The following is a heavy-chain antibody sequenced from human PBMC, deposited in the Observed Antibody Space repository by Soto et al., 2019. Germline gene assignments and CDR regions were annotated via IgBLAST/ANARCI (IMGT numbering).Heavy chain of an antibody. CDR1: GGSFSGYY. CDR2: INHSGST. J-gene: IGHJ6*02. V-gene: IGHV4-34*01. D-gene: IGHD3-22*01. CDR3: ARGGGSGYYWGYYYYGMDV. Sequence: ETLSLTCAVYGGSFSGYYWSWIRQPPGKGLEWIGEINHSGSTNYNPSLKSRVTISVDTSKNQFSLKLSSVTAADTAVYYCARGGGSGYYWGYYYYGMDVWGQGTTVTVSS.